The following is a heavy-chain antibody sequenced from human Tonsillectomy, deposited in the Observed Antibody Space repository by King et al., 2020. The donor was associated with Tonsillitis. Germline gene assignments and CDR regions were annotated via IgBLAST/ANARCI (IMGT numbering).Heavy chain of an antibody. D-gene: IGHD3-3*01. Sequence: VQLVESGGGLVQPGGSLRLSCAASGFTFSSYAMSWVRQAPGKGLEWVSAISGSGGSTYYADSVKGRFTISRDNSKNTLYLQMNSLRAEDTAVYYCAKDKPRDYDFWGGYFLGDIWGQGTMVTVSS. V-gene: IGHV3-23*04. CDR3: AKDKPRDYDFWGGYFLGDI. CDR1: GFTFSSYA. J-gene: IGHJ3*02. CDR2: ISGSGGST.